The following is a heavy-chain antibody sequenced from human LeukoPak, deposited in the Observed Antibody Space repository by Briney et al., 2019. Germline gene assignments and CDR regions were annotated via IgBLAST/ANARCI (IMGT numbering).Heavy chain of an antibody. CDR2: IYYDGST. V-gene: IGHV4-59*01. J-gene: IGHJ4*02. CDR1: GGSISTYY. Sequence: PSETLSLTCTVSGGSISTYYWSWIRQSPGKGLEWIGYIYYDGSTNYNPSLKSRVTISVDTSKNQFSLKLSSVTAADTAVYYCARGVVIAPQTFDYWGQGTLVTVSS. D-gene: IGHD2-21*01. CDR3: ARGVVIAPQTFDY.